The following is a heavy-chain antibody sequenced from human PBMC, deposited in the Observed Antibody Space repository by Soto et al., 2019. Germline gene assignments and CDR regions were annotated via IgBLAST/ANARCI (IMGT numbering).Heavy chain of an antibody. CDR3: AKNLRYFDWLLYDEP. V-gene: IGHV4-4*02. D-gene: IGHD3-9*01. Sequence: QVQLQESGPGLVKPSGTLSLTCAVSGGSISSSNWWRWVRQPPGKGLEWIGDIYHSGSTNYNPSLKSRVTISIDKSKNQFSRKLSSVTAADTAVYYCAKNLRYFDWLLYDEPWGQGTLVTVS. J-gene: IGHJ5*02. CDR2: IYHSGST. CDR1: GGSISSSNW.